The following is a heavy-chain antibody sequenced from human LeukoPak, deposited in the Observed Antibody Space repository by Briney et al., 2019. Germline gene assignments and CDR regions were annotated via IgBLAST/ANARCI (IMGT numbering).Heavy chain of an antibody. V-gene: IGHV1-8*01. D-gene: IGHD1-26*01. CDR2: MNPNSGHT. Sequence: RASVKVSCKASGYTFTSYDIIWVRQASGQGLEWMGWMNPNSGHTGYAQKFQGRVTMTRTTSISTAYMELTSLTSEDSAVYYCARSIVGVRKRNDYWGQGTPVTVSS. CDR1: GYTFTSYD. J-gene: IGHJ4*02. CDR3: ARSIVGVRKRNDY.